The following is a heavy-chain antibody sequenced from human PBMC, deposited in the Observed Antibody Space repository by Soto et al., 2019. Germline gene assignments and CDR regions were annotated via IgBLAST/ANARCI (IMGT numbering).Heavy chain of an antibody. J-gene: IGHJ3*02. V-gene: IGHV5-51*01. Sequence: GESLKISCKGSGYSFTSYWIGWVRQMPGKGLEWMGIIYPGDSDTKYSPSFQGQVTISADKSIITAYLQWSSLKASDTAMYYRARRHLVEDAFDIWGQGTMVTVSS. CDR2: IYPGDSDT. CDR3: ARRHLVEDAFDI. CDR1: GYSFTSYW. D-gene: IGHD6-6*01.